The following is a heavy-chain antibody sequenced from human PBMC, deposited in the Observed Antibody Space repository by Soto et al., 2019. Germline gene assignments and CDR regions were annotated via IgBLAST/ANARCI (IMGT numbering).Heavy chain of an antibody. CDR1: GYTFTGYY. D-gene: IGHD3-16*01. J-gene: IGHJ6*02. CDR3: ARDRTRYDYVWGSYSSGTGYGMDV. Sequence: ASVKVSCKASGYTFTGYYMHWVRQAPGQGLEWMGWINPNSGGTNYAQKFQGWVTMTRDTSISTAYMELSRLRSDDTAVYYCARDRTRYDYVWGSYSSGTGYGMDVWGQGTTVTVSS. V-gene: IGHV1-2*04. CDR2: INPNSGGT.